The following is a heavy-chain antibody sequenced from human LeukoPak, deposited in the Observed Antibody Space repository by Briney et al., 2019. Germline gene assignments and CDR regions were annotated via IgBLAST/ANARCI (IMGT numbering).Heavy chain of an antibody. V-gene: IGHV1-8*01. D-gene: IGHD3-22*01. CDR3: ARMNYDGSGPNPNWSDP. CDR2: MNPNSGDK. Sequence: ASVKVSCKASGYTFTSYDINWVRQATGQGLEWMGWMNPNSGDKGYAERFQGRITMTRDTSISTAYMELSSLRPEDTAIYYCARMNYDGSGPNPNWSDPWGQGTLVTVSS. J-gene: IGHJ5*02. CDR1: GYTFTSYD.